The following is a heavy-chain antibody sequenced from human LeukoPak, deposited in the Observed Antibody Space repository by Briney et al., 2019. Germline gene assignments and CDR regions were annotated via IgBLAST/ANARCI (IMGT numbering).Heavy chain of an antibody. CDR1: GGSIRSSIYY. V-gene: IGHV4-39*01. D-gene: IGHD4-23*01. CDR3: GRHGLTGGNELYYYYFMDV. J-gene: IGHJ6*03. CDR2: IYYTGNT. Sequence: SETLSLTCTVSGGSIRSSIYYWGWIRQPPGKGLEWIGTIYYTGNTYYNPSLKSRITISVDTSKNQFSLKLRSLTAADTAVYYCGRHGLTGGNELYYYYFMDVWGKGTTVTISS.